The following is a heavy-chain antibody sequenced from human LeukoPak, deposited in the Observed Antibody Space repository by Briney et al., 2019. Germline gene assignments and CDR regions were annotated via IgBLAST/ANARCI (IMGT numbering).Heavy chain of an antibody. D-gene: IGHD5-24*01. V-gene: IGHV3-21*01. CDR2: ISSSSSYI. CDR3: AIEMATIYGY. CDR1: GFTFSSYS. J-gene: IGHJ4*02. Sequence: GGSLRLSCAASGFTFSSYSMNWVRQAPGKGLEWVSSISSSSSYIYYADSVKGRFTISRDNSKNTLYLQMNSLRAEDTAVYYCAIEMATIYGYWGQGTLVTVSS.